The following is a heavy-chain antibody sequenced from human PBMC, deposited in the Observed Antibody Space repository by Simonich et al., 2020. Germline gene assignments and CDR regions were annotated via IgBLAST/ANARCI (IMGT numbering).Heavy chain of an antibody. CDR1: GYTFTGYY. V-gene: IGHV1-2*02. Sequence: QVQLVQSGAEVKKPGASVKVSCKASGYTFTGYYMHWVRQAPGQGLDWMGGINPNRGCKNNAQKLQGRVTMTRDTSISTAYMELSRLRSDDTAVYYCARDRAARYYYYYYMDVWGKGTTVTVSS. CDR2: INPNRGCK. D-gene: IGHD6-6*01. J-gene: IGHJ6*03. CDR3: ARDRAARYYYYYYMDV.